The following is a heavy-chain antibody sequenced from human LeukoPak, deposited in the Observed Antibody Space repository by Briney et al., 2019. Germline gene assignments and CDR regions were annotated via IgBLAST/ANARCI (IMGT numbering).Heavy chain of an antibody. CDR1: GYTFTGYY. CDR2: INPNSGGT. CDR3: ARETSDTAMVMSSY. Sequence: GASVKVSCKASGYTFTGYYMHWVRQAPGQGLEWMGWINPNSGGTNYAQKLQGRVTMTRDTSISTAYMELSRLRSDDTAVYYCARETSDTAMVMSSYWGQGTLVTVSS. J-gene: IGHJ4*02. V-gene: IGHV1-2*02. D-gene: IGHD5-18*01.